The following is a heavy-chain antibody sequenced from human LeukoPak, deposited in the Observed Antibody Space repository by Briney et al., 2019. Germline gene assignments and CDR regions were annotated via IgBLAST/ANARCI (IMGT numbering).Heavy chain of an antibody. CDR1: DGSISSSSYY. J-gene: IGHJ4*02. D-gene: IGHD1-26*01. CDR2: LFYTGET. CDR3: ARTDSGRYSYFDY. V-gene: IGHV4-39*01. Sequence: SETLSLTCIVSDGSISSSSYYWGWIRQPPGKGLEWIGNLFYTGETFYNPSLNSRVTISVDTSKSQFSLRLSSVTAADTALYYCARTDSGRYSYFDYWGQGTLVTVSS.